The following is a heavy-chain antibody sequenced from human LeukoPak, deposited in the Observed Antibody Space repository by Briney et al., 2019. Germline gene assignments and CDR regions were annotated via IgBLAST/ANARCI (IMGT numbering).Heavy chain of an antibody. CDR2: INPNSGGT. V-gene: IGHV1-2*02. CDR1: GYTFTGYY. CDR3: ARVLNPWFGEFAFDY. J-gene: IGHJ4*02. Sequence: ASVKVSCKASGYTFTGYYMHWVRQAPGQGLEWMGWINPNSGGTNYAQKFQGRVTMTRDTSISTAYMELSRLRSDDTAVYYCARVLNPWFGEFAFDYWGQGTLVTVSS. D-gene: IGHD3-10*01.